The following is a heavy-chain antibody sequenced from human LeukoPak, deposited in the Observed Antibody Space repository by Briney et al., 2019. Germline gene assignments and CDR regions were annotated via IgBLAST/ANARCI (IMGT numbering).Heavy chain of an antibody. CDR1: AFTFSTYS. V-gene: IGHV3-21*01. D-gene: IGHD6-13*01. J-gene: IGHJ4*02. CDR3: ARDEAQQLVFLGDELFDY. CDR2: ISSSSSYI. Sequence: GGSLSLSCAASAFTFSTYSMNWVRQAPGKGLEWVSSISSSSSYIYYAGSVKGRFTISRDNAKNSVYLQMNSLRAEDTAVYDCARDEAQQLVFLGDELFDYWGQGTLVTVSS.